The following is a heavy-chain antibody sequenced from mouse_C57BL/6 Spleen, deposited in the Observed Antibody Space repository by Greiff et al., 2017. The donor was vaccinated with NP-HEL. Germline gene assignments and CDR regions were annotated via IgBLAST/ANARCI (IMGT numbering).Heavy chain of an antibody. V-gene: IGHV1-18*01. J-gene: IGHJ4*01. CDR3: ARRDYYGSSTYAMDY. Sequence: EVKLMESGPELVKPGASVKIPCKASGYTFTDYNMDWVKQSHGKSLEWIGDINPNNGGTIYNQKFKGKATLTVDKSSSTAYMELRSLTSEDTAVYYCARRDYYGSSTYAMDYWGQGTSVTVSS. CDR2: INPNNGGT. D-gene: IGHD1-1*01. CDR1: GYTFTDYN.